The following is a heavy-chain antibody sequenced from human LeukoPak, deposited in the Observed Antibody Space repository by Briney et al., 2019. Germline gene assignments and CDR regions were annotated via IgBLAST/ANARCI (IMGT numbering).Heavy chain of an antibody. CDR3: ATVLRGYSGYDLDY. V-gene: IGHV4-39*01. D-gene: IGHD5-12*01. J-gene: IGHJ4*02. Sequence: SETLSLTCTVSGGSISSSSYYWGWIRQPPGKGLEWIGGIYYSGSTYYNPSLKSRVTISVDTSKNQFSLKLSSVTAADTAVYYCATVLRGYSGYDLDYWGQGTLVTVSS. CDR2: IYYSGST. CDR1: GGSISSSSYY.